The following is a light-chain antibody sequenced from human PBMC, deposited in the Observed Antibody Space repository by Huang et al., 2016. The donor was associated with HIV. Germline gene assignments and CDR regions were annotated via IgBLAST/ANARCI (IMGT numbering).Light chain of an antibody. Sequence: EIVMTQSPATLSVSPGERATLPCRASQSVSSNLAWYQQQPGQAPRRLIYGATTRATGIPARFSGSGSGTEYSLTISSLQSGDFAVYYCQQYNNWPRTFGQGTKVEIK. CDR3: QQYNNWPRT. CDR1: QSVSSN. CDR2: GAT. V-gene: IGKV3-15*01. J-gene: IGKJ1*01.